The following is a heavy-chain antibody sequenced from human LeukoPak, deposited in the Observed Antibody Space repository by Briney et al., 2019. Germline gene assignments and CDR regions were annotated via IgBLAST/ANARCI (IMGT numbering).Heavy chain of an antibody. CDR3: AQDLIGIYTFYC. J-gene: IGHJ4*02. CDR1: GCTSSSYW. D-gene: IGHD5-12*01. V-gene: IGHV3-30*18. CDR2: MSPDGDKK. Sequence: PGGSLIPSCAAAGCTSSSYWTHWGRQAPEKGLYWVALMSPDGDKKYYADSVKGRFTISGNNSRNTVDLQLNRLRPETTTYYYCAQDLIGIYTFYCCGEGSQVTVS.